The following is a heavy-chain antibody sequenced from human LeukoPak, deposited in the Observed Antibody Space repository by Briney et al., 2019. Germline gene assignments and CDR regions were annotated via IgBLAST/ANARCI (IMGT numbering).Heavy chain of an antibody. D-gene: IGHD1-1*01. J-gene: IGHJ4*02. V-gene: IGHV4-59*12. Sequence: PSETLSLTCTVSGGSISGYYWSWIRQPPGKGLEWIGYIYYTGNTKYNPSLKSRVTISEDTSKNQISLQLNSVTPEDTAVYYCARSTGPIDYWGQGTLVTVS. CDR1: GGSISGYY. CDR2: IYYTGNT. CDR3: ARSTGPIDY.